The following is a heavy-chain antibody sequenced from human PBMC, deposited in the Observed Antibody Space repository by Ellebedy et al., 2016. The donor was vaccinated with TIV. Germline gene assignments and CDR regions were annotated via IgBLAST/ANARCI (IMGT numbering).Heavy chain of an antibody. CDR2: IHYTGRA. J-gene: IGHJ3*01. CDR3: ARRLVAGSPNSFDL. V-gene: IGHV4-59*08. Sequence: SETLSLTCTVPGGSISFYFWSWIRQSPGKGLEWIGFIHYTGRANYNHSLKSRVTISVDTSKNQFSLKLSSVTAADTAIYYCARRLVAGSPNSFDLWGQGTMATVSS. D-gene: IGHD6-19*01. CDR1: GGSISFYF.